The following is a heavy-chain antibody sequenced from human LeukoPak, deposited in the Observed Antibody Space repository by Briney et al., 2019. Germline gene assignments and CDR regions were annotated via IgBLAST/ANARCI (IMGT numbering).Heavy chain of an antibody. V-gene: IGHV3-9*01. Sequence: GGSLRLSCAASGFTFDDYAMHWVRQAPGKCLEWVSGISWNSGSIGYADSVKGRFTISRDNAKNSLYLQMNSLMAEDTALYYCAKGLERRDYYYGMDVWGQGTTVTVSS. CDR3: AKGLERRDYYYGMDV. D-gene: IGHD1-1*01. CDR2: ISWNSGSI. J-gene: IGHJ6*02. CDR1: GFTFDDYA.